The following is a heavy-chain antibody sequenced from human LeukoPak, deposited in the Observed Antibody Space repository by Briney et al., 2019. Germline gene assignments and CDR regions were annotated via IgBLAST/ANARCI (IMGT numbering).Heavy chain of an antibody. CDR1: GFTFSSSA. CDR2: ISASGGST. CDR3: ARAPDYDFWSGPPHYFDY. J-gene: IGHJ4*02. D-gene: IGHD3-3*01. Sequence: PGGSLRLSCAASGFTFSSSAMSWVRQVPGKGLEWVSGISASGGSTSYADSVRGRFTISRDNSKNTLYVQMNSLRAEDTAVYFCARAPDYDFWSGPPHYFDYWGQGTLVTVSS. V-gene: IGHV3-23*01.